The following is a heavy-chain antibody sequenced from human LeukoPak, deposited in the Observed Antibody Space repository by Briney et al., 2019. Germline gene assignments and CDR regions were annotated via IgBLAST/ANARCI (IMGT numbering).Heavy chain of an antibody. D-gene: IGHD6-19*01. CDR1: GYTFTDYY. Sequence: ASVKVSCKASGYTFTDYYMHRVRQAPGQGLEWMAWINPNSGGTNYAQKFQGRVTMTRDTSIRTVYMELNRLRSDDTAVYYCARGGGSSGYPDYWGQGTLVTVSS. V-gene: IGHV1-2*02. CDR2: INPNSGGT. J-gene: IGHJ4*02. CDR3: ARGGGSSGYPDY.